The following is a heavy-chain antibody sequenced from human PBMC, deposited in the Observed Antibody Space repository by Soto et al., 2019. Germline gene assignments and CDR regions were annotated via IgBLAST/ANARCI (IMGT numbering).Heavy chain of an antibody. J-gene: IGHJ6*02. CDR1: GFTVSSNY. D-gene: IGHD3-10*01. Sequence: GRSLRLSGVGPGFTVSSNYMSWLRLAPGKGLEWVGLIRSKNHGGTTEYAASVRGRFTISRDDTKSIAYLQMVSLKIEDTAVYYCTRSPRGRDYYFYGMDVWGQGTTVTVSS. CDR2: IRSKNHGGTT. V-gene: IGHV3-49*03. CDR3: TRSPRGRDYYFYGMDV.